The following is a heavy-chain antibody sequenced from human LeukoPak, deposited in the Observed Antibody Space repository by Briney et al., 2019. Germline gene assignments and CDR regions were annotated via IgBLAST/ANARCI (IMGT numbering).Heavy chain of an antibody. D-gene: IGHD2-15*01. CDR2: IHSTGHT. CDR3: VRGRRYFDL. V-gene: IGHV3-53*01. CDR1: GFTVSANY. J-gene: IGHJ5*02. Sequence: GGSLRLSCAASGFTVSANYMNWVRQAPRKGLEWVSIIHSTGHTFYAHSVKGRFTVSRDISSNTLYLQVNSLRAEDTALYYCVRGRRYFDLWGQGTLVTVAS.